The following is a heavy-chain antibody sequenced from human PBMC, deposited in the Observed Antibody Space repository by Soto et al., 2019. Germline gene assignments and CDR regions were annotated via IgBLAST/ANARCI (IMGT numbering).Heavy chain of an antibody. V-gene: IGHV3-30*03. CDR3: ARGNELYYYYYGMDV. CDR2: ISYDGSNK. J-gene: IGHJ6*02. Sequence: QVQLVESGGGVVQPGRSLRLSCAAFGFSFSSYGMHWVRQAPGKGLEWVAVISYDGSNKYYADSVKGRFTISRDNSKNTLYLQMNSLRVEDTAVYNCARGNELYYYYYGMDVWGQGTTVTVSS. CDR1: GFSFSSYG. D-gene: IGHD1-26*01.